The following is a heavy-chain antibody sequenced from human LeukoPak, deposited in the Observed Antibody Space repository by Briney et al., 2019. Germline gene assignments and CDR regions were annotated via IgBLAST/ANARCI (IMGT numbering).Heavy chain of an antibody. V-gene: IGHV3-30*18. Sequence: GGSLRLSCAASGFSFSSYSMHWVRQAPGKGLEWVAVISYDGSNKYYADSVKGRFTISRDNSKNTLYLQMNSLRAEDTAVYYCAKEGIVVVPAAPRRVEYYFDYWGQGTLVTVSS. CDR1: GFSFSSYS. J-gene: IGHJ4*02. D-gene: IGHD2-2*01. CDR3: AKEGIVVVPAAPRRVEYYFDY. CDR2: ISYDGSNK.